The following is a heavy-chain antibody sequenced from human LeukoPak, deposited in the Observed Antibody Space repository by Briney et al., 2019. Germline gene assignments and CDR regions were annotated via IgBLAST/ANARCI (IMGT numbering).Heavy chain of an antibody. J-gene: IGHJ5*02. V-gene: IGHV4-4*09. CDR2: IYTGGIT. Sequence: SETLSLTCTVSGASITTYYWTWIRQPPGKGLEWIGFIYTGGITSYNPSLKSRVTISMDTSKNQLSLQLTSATAADTAVYYCVRQGDSFWRDLFDPWGPGTLVTVSS. D-gene: IGHD3-3*01. CDR1: GASITTYY. CDR3: VRQGDSFWRDLFDP.